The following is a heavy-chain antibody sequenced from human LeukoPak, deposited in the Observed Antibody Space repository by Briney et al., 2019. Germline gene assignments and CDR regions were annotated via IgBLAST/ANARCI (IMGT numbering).Heavy chain of an antibody. J-gene: IGHJ1*01. V-gene: IGHV1-69*13. Sequence: ASVKVSCKASGGTFGSYAISWVRQAPGQGLEWMGGIIPIFGTANYAQKFQGRVTITADESTSTAYMELSSLRSEDTAVYYCARGPYYYDSSGYLRAAEYFQHWGQGTLVSVSS. D-gene: IGHD3-22*01. CDR2: IIPIFGTA. CDR3: ARGPYYYDSSGYLRAAEYFQH. CDR1: GGTFGSYA.